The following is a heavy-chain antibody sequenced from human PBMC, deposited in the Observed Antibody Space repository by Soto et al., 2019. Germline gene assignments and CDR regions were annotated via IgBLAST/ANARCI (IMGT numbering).Heavy chain of an antibody. D-gene: IGHD6-6*01. CDR2: ISGHNGNT. CDR3: ARDFEAWGRLVGGFDF. CDR1: GYTFTRFG. V-gene: IGHV1-18*01. Sequence: QVQLVQSGTEVKKPGASVKVSCKASGYTFTRFGINWVRQAPGQGLEWMGWISGHNGNTHSAQNCQGRVTVTTGTFTITDDSYLRRLSSDDTAVYSSARDFEAWGRLVGGFDFWGQGTLGTVSS. J-gene: IGHJ4*02.